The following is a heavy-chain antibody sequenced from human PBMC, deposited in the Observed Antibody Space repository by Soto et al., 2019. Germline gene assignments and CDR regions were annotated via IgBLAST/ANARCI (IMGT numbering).Heavy chain of an antibody. V-gene: IGHV1-46*03. CDR3: ASTYYDFWSGQYYYYYMDV. J-gene: IGHJ6*03. CDR2: INPSGGST. Sequence: GASVKVSCKASGYTFTSYYMHWVRQAPGQGLEWMGIINPSGGSTSYAQKFQGRVTMTRDTSTSTVYMELSSLRSEDTAVYYCASTYYDFWSGQYYYYYMDVWGKGTTVTVSS. D-gene: IGHD3-3*01. CDR1: GYTFTSYY.